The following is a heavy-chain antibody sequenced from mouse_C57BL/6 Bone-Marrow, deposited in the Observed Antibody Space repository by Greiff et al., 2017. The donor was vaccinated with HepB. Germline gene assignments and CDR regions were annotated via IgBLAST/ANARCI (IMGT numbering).Heavy chain of an antibody. CDR2: IYPGSGST. CDR3: ARGYGSCVYAMDY. CDR1: GYTFTSYW. J-gene: IGHJ4*01. D-gene: IGHD1-1*01. V-gene: IGHV1-55*01. Sequence: QVQLQQPGAELVKPGASVKMSCKASGYTFTSYWITWVKQRPGQGLEWIGDIYPGSGSTNYNEKFKSKATLTVDTSSSTAYMQLSSLTSEGSAVYYCARGYGSCVYAMDYWGQGASVTVSS.